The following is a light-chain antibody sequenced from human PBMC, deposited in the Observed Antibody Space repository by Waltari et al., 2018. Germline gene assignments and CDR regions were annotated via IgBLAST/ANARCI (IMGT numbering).Light chain of an antibody. CDR3: VLYMGSGIWV. CDR1: SGSVSTSYY. Sequence: QTVVTPEPSFSVSPGGTVTLPCGLSSGSVSTSYYPSWYQQTPGQAPRTLSYSTNPRSSGVPDRCSGSILGNKAALTITGAQADDESDYYCVLYMGSGIWVFGGGTKLTVL. V-gene: IGLV8-61*01. J-gene: IGLJ2*01. CDR2: STN.